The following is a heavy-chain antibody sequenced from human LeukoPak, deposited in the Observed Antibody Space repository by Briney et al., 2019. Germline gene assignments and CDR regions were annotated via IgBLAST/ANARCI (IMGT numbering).Heavy chain of an antibody. Sequence: GGSLRLSCAASGFTFDIYGMHWVRQAPGKGLEWVTFIRSDESNKYYADSVKGRLTISRDNSKNTLYLQMNSLRAEDTAVYYCAKAAVVVGASGVNYYYYMDVWGKGTTVTVSS. CDR2: IRSDESNK. V-gene: IGHV3-30*02. CDR1: GFTFDIYG. J-gene: IGHJ6*03. D-gene: IGHD2-15*01. CDR3: AKAAVVVGASGVNYYYYMDV.